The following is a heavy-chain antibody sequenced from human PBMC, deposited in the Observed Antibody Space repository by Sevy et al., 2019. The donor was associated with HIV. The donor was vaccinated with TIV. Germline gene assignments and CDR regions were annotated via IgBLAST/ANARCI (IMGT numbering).Heavy chain of an antibody. CDR3: AKDLNLVLVLIASPDY. CDR1: GFTFTSYG. D-gene: IGHD2-2*01. Sequence: GGSLRLSCAASGFTFTSYGMHWVRQAPGKGLEWVTFITYDGRNKYYADSVKGRFTISRDDSKNKLYLQMNSLRAEDTAVYYCAKDLNLVLVLIASPDYWGQGTLVTVSS. CDR2: ITYDGRNK. J-gene: IGHJ4*02. V-gene: IGHV3-30*02.